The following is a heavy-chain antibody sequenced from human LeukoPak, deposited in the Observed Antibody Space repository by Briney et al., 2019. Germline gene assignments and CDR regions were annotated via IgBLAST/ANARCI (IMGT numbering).Heavy chain of an antibody. J-gene: IGHJ4*02. Sequence: GGSLRLSCAASGFPFSNYAMSWVRQAPGKGLEWVSSLISSGTTTYYADSVKGRFTISRDNSKNTVHLQMDSLRAEDSAVYHCTKNAGYSYGLYYFDYWGQGTLVTVSS. CDR2: LISSGTTT. V-gene: IGHV3-23*01. CDR3: TKNAGYSYGLYYFDY. CDR1: GFPFSNYA. D-gene: IGHD5-18*01.